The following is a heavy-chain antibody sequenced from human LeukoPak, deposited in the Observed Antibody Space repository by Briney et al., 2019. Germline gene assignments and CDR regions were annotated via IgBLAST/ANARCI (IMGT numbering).Heavy chain of an antibody. CDR1: GFTFSSYI. D-gene: IGHD3-3*01. J-gene: IGHJ5*02. CDR3: ARDSELLEWLPDSDL. Sequence: GGSLRLSCAASGFTFSSYIMNWVRQAPGKGLEWVSYISSSNSYIYYADSVKGRFTVSRDNAKNSVYLQMNSLRAEDTAVYYCARDSELLEWLPDSDLWGQGTLVTVSS. V-gene: IGHV3-21*05. CDR2: ISSSNSYI.